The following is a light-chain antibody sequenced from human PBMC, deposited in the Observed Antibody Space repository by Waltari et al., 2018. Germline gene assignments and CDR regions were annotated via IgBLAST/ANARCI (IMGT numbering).Light chain of an antibody. CDR3: QQYGSSVMYT. CDR2: GAS. Sequence: EIVLTQSPGTLSLSPGERATLSCRASQSLTRRYLAGYQQKPGQAPRLLIYGASSRAAGIPDRFSGSGSGTDFTLTLSRLEPEEFAVYYCQQYGSSVMYTFGQGTKLEIK. V-gene: IGKV3-20*01. J-gene: IGKJ2*01. CDR1: QSLTRRY.